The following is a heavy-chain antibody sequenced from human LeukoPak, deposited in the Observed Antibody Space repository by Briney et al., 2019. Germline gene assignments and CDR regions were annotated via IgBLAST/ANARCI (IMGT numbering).Heavy chain of an antibody. V-gene: IGHV4-4*07. D-gene: IGHD1-7*01. J-gene: IGHJ3*02. CDR3: ARLITGTTTAFDI. Sequence: SETVSLTCSVSGGSISGYYWTWLRQPAGKGLEWIGRVYTSGSTHYNPSLKTRLTMSVDTSKNQFSLKLSSVTAADTAVYYCARLITGTTTAFDIWGQGIMVTVSS. CDR1: GGSISGYY. CDR2: VYTSGST.